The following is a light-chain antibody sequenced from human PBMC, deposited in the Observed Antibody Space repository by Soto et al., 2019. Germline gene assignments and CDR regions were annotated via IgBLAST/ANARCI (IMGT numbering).Light chain of an antibody. V-gene: IGLV2-14*01. CDR3: GSYLSTGAVG. CDR2: EVS. J-gene: IGLJ2*01. Sequence: QSALTQPASVSGSPGQSITVSCTGTSSDVGGYNFVSWYQQHPGKAPKLLIYEVSNRPSGVSNRFSGSKSGNTASLAISGLQAEDEADYYCGSYLSTGAVGFGGGTKLTVL. CDR1: SSDVGGYNF.